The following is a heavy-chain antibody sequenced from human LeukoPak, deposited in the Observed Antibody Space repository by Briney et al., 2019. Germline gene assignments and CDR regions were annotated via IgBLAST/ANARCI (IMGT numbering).Heavy chain of an antibody. D-gene: IGHD2-2*01. CDR1: GCTFTSYG. V-gene: IGHV1-18*01. CDR3: AREVRGALDY. Sequence: GASVKVSCKASGCTFTSYGISWVRQAPGQGLEWMGWISAYKGNTNYAQKLQGRVTMTTDTSTSTAYMELRSLRSDDTAVYYCAREVRGALDYWSQGTLVTVSS. CDR2: ISAYKGNT. J-gene: IGHJ4*02.